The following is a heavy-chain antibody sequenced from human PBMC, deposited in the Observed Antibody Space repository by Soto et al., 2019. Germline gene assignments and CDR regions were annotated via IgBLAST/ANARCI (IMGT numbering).Heavy chain of an antibody. Sequence: QVQLQESGPGLVRPSQTLSLTCTVSGASIKTGGYYWTWIRQHPVKGLEWIGYIYYSGTTYYTPSLESRVTMSVVVSTHQFSLRLPSVTAADTAVYYCATSRGYDFYYFDSCGQGALVTVSS. J-gene: IGHJ4*02. V-gene: IGHV4-31*03. CDR1: GASIKTGGYY. D-gene: IGHD6-25*01. CDR2: IYYSGTT. CDR3: ATSRGYDFYYFDS.